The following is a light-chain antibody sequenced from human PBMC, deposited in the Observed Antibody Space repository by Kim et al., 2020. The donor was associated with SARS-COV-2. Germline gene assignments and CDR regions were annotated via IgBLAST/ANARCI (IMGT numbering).Light chain of an antibody. Sequence: SYELTQPPSVFVSPGQTASITCSGDNLGDRYTCWYQQRPGQSPILVIYQDNKRPSGVPVRFAGSNSGNTATLTISGTQSMDEADYYCQAWDNYTMIFGGGTQLTVL. CDR2: QDN. J-gene: IGLJ2*01. V-gene: IGLV3-1*01. CDR1: NLGDRY. CDR3: QAWDNYTMI.